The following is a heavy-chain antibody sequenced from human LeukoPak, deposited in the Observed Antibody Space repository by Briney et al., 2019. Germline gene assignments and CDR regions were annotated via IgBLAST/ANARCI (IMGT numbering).Heavy chain of an antibody. CDR3: ARDGHAYGRGSPHY. J-gene: IGHJ4*02. Sequence: PGGSLRLSCAASGFIFSDYYMSWIRQAPGKGLEGVSYISSSGSTKYYADSVKGRFTISRDNAKNSYLQMNSLRAEDTAVYYCARDGHAYGRGSPHYWGQGTLVTVSS. V-gene: IGHV3-11*01. D-gene: IGHD3-10*01. CDR2: ISSSGSTK. CDR1: GFIFSDYY.